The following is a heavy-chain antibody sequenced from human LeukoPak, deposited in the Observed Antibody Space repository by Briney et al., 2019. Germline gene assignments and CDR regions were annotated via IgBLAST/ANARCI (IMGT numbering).Heavy chain of an antibody. CDR3: ARAERRVSNAFDI. J-gene: IGHJ3*02. V-gene: IGHV4-61*02. D-gene: IGHD1-1*01. Sequence: SETLSLTCTVSGGSISSGSYYWSWIRQPAGKGLEWIGRIYTSGSTNYNPSLKSRVTISVDTSKNQFSLKLSSVTAADTAVYYCARAERRVSNAFDIWGQGTVVTVSS. CDR1: GGSISSGSYY. CDR2: IYTSGST.